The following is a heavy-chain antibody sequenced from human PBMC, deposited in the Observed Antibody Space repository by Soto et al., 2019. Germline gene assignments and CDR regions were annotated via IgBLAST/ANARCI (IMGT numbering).Heavy chain of an antibody. J-gene: IGHJ6*03. V-gene: IGHV3-53*04. D-gene: IGHD2-8*01. CDR3: AGALDCTNGVCYTNYYYMDV. CDR1: GFTVSSNY. Sequence: GGSLRLSCAASGFTVSSNYMSWVRQAPGKGLEWVSVIYSGGSTYYADSVKGRFTISRHNSKNTLYLQMNSLRAEDTAVYYCAGALDCTNGVCYTNYYYMDVWGKGTTVTVSS. CDR2: IYSGGST.